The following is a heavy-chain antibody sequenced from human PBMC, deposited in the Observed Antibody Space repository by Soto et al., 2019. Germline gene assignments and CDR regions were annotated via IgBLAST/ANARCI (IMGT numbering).Heavy chain of an antibody. Sequence: SETLSLTCAVSGGSISSGGYSWSWIRQPPGRGLEWIGQISYVGSTNYNPSLKSRVTMSVDMSKNQFSLKLSSVTAADTAVYYCARHKRDSRGSFDYWGQGTLVTVAS. CDR2: ISYVGST. CDR3: ARHKRDSRGSFDY. D-gene: IGHD3-22*01. V-gene: IGHV4-30-4*07. J-gene: IGHJ4*02. CDR1: GGSISSGGYS.